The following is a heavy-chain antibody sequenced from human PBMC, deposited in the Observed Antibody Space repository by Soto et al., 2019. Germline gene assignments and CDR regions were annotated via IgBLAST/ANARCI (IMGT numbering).Heavy chain of an antibody. D-gene: IGHD6-6*01. Sequence: SETLSLTCAVSSGSISSSNWWSWVRQPPGKGLEWIGEIYHSGSTNYNPSLKSRVTISVDKSKNQFSLKLSSVTAADTAVYYCARLGLVRSDFFDYWGQGTLVTVSS. V-gene: IGHV4-4*02. CDR3: ARLGLVRSDFFDY. CDR2: IYHSGST. CDR1: SGSISSSNW. J-gene: IGHJ4*02.